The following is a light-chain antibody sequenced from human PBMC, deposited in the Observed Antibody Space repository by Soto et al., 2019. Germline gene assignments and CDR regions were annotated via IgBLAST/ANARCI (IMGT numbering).Light chain of an antibody. CDR3: QQRSNWPWT. J-gene: IGKJ1*01. Sequence: EIVLTQSPATLSLSPGERATLSCRASPSVGSGLAWYQQKPGQAPRLLIYDASNRATGIPARFSGSGSGTDFTLTISSLEPEDFAVYYCQQRSNWPWTFGQGTKVEIK. CDR2: DAS. V-gene: IGKV3-11*01. CDR1: PSVGSG.